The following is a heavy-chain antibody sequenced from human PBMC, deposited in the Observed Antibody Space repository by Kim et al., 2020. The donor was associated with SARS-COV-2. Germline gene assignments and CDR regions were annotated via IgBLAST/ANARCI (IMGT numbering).Heavy chain of an antibody. D-gene: IGHD4-17*01. V-gene: IGHV3-33*01. CDR3: ARDSHYGEFDY. CDR2: K. Sequence: KYYADSVKGRFTISRDNSKNTLYLQMNSLRAEDTAVYYCARDSHYGEFDYWGQGTLVTVSS. J-gene: IGHJ4*02.